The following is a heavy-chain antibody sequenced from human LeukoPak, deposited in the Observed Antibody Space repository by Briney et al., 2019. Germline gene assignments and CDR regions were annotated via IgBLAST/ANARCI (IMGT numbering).Heavy chain of an antibody. CDR1: WYHLHSYD. D-gene: IGHD2-15*01. V-gene: IGHV1-8*01. CDR3: ASRDCGGGGCFQFPSLALDN. J-gene: IGHJ4*02. CDR2: MNPSTGNT. Sequence: GGSAKVSWTSSWYHLHSYDIKRVRQCAGQGVGWMVCMNPSTGNTSYAQKFVRRVIMTRNASMTTAYMELSSLTSEDTGLYYCASRDCGGGGCFQFPSLALDNWGQGSLVTVSA.